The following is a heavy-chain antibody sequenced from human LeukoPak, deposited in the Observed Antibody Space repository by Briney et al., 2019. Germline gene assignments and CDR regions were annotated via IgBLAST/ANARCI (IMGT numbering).Heavy chain of an antibody. CDR3: ARHWYQLLSPWFSEGWFDP. CDR2: IYTSGST. J-gene: IGHJ5*02. Sequence: PSETLSLTCTVSGGSISSSYCSWIRQPPGKGLEWIGYIYTSGSTNYNPSLKSRVTISVDTSKNQFSLKLSSVTAADTAVYYCARHWYQLLSPWFSEGWFDPWGQGTLVTVSS. D-gene: IGHD2-2*01. V-gene: IGHV4-4*09. CDR1: GGSISSSY.